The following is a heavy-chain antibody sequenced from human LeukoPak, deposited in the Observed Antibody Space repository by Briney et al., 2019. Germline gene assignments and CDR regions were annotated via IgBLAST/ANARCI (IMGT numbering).Heavy chain of an antibody. Sequence: GFXXXXYAMTWVRQAPGRGLEWVSVISGDGASTDFIDSVKGRFTISRDNVNNMLYLHMNSLRAEDTAVYYCASFGISWRSSYWGQGTLVTVSS. CDR3: ASFGISWRSSY. J-gene: IGHJ4*02. CDR1: GFXXXXYA. V-gene: IGHV3-23*01. CDR2: ISGDGAST. D-gene: IGHD2-21*01.